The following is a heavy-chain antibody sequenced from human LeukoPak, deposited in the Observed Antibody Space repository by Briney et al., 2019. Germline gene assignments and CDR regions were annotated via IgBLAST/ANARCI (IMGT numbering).Heavy chain of an antibody. CDR1: GFTFSSYG. V-gene: IGHV3-30*18. D-gene: IGHD2-21*02. J-gene: IGHJ4*02. CDR3: AKIAVTAFSSTLRGDY. CDR2: ISYDGSNK. Sequence: PSGRSLRLSCAASGFTFSSYGMHWVRQAPGKGLEWVAVISYDGSNKYYADSVKGRFTISRDNSKNTLYLQMNSLRAEDTAVYYYAKIAVTAFSSTLRGDYWGQGTLVTVSS.